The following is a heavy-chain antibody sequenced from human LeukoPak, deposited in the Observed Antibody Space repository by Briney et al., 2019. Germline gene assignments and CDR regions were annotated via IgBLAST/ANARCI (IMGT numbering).Heavy chain of an antibody. CDR2: INHSGST. Sequence: SETLSLTCAVYGGSFSGYYWSWIRQAPGKGLEWIGEINHSGSTNYNPSLKSRVTISVDTSKNQFSLKLSSVTAADTAVYYCARGGVRVVPFDYWGQGTLVTVSS. D-gene: IGHD2-15*01. V-gene: IGHV4-34*01. J-gene: IGHJ4*02. CDR1: GGSFSGYY. CDR3: ARGGVRVVPFDY.